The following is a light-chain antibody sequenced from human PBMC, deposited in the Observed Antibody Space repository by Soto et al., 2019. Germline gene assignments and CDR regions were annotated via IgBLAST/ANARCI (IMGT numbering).Light chain of an antibody. Sequence: DIQLTQSPSFLSASVGDRVTITCRASQGISSYLAWYQQKPGTAPKLLIFAASTLQNGVPSRFSGSGSGTEFTLTISSLQPEDFATYHCLHLNSYSPDTFGPGTKVDIK. CDR2: AAS. CDR3: LHLNSYSPDT. J-gene: IGKJ3*01. CDR1: QGISSY. V-gene: IGKV1-9*01.